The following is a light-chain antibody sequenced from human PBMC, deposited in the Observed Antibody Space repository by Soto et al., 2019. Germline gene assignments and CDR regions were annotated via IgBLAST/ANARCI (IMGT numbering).Light chain of an antibody. CDR2: SAS. CDR3: QQYGRSYVT. CDR1: QSVSSTS. Sequence: EIVLTQSPGTLSLSPGERAALSCRASQSVSSTSLAWYQQKRGQAPRLLIYSASSRATGIPDRFSGSGSGTDFTLTISRLEPEDFAVYYCQQYGRSYVTFGQGTRLEIK. J-gene: IGKJ5*01. V-gene: IGKV3-20*01.